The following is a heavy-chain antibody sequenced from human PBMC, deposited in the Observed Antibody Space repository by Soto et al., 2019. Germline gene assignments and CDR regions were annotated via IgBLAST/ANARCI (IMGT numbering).Heavy chain of an antibody. CDR3: AKYQYDFWSGYYPFDY. CDR2: ISGSGGST. CDR1: GFTFSIYA. V-gene: IGHV3-23*01. Sequence: WGYLLVIWVSTGFTFSIYAMVWVRQALGKGLEWVSAISGSGGSTYYADSVKGRFTISRDNSKNTLYLQMSSLRAEDTAVYYCAKYQYDFWSGYYPFDYWGQGTMVTVSS. D-gene: IGHD3-3*01. J-gene: IGHJ4*02.